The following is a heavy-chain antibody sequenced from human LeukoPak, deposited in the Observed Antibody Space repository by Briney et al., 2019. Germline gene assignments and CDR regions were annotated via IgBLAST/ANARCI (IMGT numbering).Heavy chain of an antibody. D-gene: IGHD2-21*02. CDR2: IYYSGST. CDR3: AREGPDAVTGSFDY. Sequence: TSETLSLTCTVSGYSISGGYYWGWIRQPPGKGLEWIGYIYYSGSTNYNPSLKSRVTISVDTSKNQFSLKLSSVTAADTAVYYCAREGPDAVTGSFDYWGQGTLVTVSS. CDR1: GYSISGGYY. J-gene: IGHJ4*02. V-gene: IGHV4-61*08.